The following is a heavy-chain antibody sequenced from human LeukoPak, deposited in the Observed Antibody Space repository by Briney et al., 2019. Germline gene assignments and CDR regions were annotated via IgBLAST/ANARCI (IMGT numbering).Heavy chain of an antibody. D-gene: IGHD6-13*01. V-gene: IGHV3-21*01. CDR3: AREYSSSWYGWFDP. J-gene: IGHJ5*02. CDR1: GFTFSNYA. CDR2: ISSSSSYI. Sequence: GGSLRLSCAASGFTFSNYAMSWVRQAPGKGLEWVSSISSSSSYIYYADSVKGRFTISIDNAKNSLYLQMNSLRAEDTAVYYCAREYSSSWYGWFDPWGQGTLVTVSS.